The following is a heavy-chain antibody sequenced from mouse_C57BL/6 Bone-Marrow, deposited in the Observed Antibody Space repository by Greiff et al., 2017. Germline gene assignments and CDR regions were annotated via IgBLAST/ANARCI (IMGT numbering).Heavy chain of an antibody. D-gene: IGHD1-1*01. CDR2: ISYSGST. CDR1: GDSITSGY. J-gene: IGHJ2*01. Sequence: EVHLVESGPSLVKPSQTLSLTCSVTGDSITSGYWNWFRKFPGNKLEYMGYISYSGSTYYNPSLKSRISITRDTSKNQYYLQLNSLTTEDTATYYRARYYYGSSDYWGQGTTLTVSS. V-gene: IGHV3-8*02. CDR3: ARYYYGSSDY.